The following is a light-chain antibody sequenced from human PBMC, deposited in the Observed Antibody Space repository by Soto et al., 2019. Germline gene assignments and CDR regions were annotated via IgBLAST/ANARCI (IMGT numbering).Light chain of an antibody. J-gene: IGLJ1*01. V-gene: IGLV2-14*01. CDR3: SSYTNFNTYV. Sequence: QSALTQPASVSGSPGQSITISCTGTSSDVGGYNYVSWYQHHPGKAPKLVIYEVSNQPSGVSIRFSGSKSGNTASLTISGLQAEDEADYSCSSYTNFNTYVFGTGTKVTVL. CDR2: EVS. CDR1: SSDVGGYNY.